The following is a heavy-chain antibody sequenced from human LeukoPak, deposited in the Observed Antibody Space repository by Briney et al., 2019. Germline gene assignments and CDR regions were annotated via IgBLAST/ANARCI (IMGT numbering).Heavy chain of an antibody. CDR1: GFTVSSNY. V-gene: IGHV3-23*01. D-gene: IGHD1-26*01. CDR2: ISGSGGST. J-gene: IGHJ6*02. CDR3: AKAQLVGAYYYYGMDV. Sequence: PGGSLRLSCAASGFTVSSNYMSWVRQAPGKGLEWVSAISGSGGSTYYADSVKGRFTISRDNSKNTLYLQMNSLRAEDTAVYYCAKAQLVGAYYYYGMDVWGQGTTVTVSS.